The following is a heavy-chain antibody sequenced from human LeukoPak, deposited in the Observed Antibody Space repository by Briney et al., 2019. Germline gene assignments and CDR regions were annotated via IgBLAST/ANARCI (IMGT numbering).Heavy chain of an antibody. CDR1: GFTFSSYG. Sequence: GGSLRLSCAASGFTFSSYGMHWVRQGPGKGLEWVAVISYDGSNKYYADSVKGRFTISRDNSKNTLYLQMNSLRAEDTAVYYCAKDRGYSGYDYGYYFDYWGQGTLVTVSS. V-gene: IGHV3-30*18. J-gene: IGHJ4*02. CDR3: AKDRGYSGYDYGYYFDY. CDR2: ISYDGSNK. D-gene: IGHD5-12*01.